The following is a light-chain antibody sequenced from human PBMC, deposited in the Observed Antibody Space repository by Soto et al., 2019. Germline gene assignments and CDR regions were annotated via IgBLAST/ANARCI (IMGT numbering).Light chain of an antibody. V-gene: IGKV1-5*01. CDR3: QQDNSDRT. CDR1: QSISSW. J-gene: IGKJ1*01. Sequence: DIQMTQSPSTLSASVGDRVTITCRASQSISSWLAWYQQKPGKAPKLLIYDASSVESGVPSRFRGSGSGTEFTLTIISLQPDDFATYYCQQDNSDRTFGQGTKVEIK. CDR2: DAS.